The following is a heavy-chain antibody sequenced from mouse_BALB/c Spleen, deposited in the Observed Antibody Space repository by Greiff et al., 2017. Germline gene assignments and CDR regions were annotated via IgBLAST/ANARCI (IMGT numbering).Heavy chain of an antibody. CDR2: INPSNGGT. D-gene: IGHD1-1*01. V-gene: IGHV1S81*02. Sequence: QVQLQQSGAELVKPGASVKLSCKASGYTFTSYYMYWVKQRPGQGLEWIGEINPSNGGTNFNEKFKSKATLTVDKSSSTAYMQLSSLTSEDSAVYYCTRGGYYGSSYEKAYWGQGTLVTVSA. CDR3: TRGGYYGSSYEKAY. CDR1: GYTFTSYY. J-gene: IGHJ3*01.